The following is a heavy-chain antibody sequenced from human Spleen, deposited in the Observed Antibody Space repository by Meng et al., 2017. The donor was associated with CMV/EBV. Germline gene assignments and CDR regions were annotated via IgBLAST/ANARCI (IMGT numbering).Heavy chain of an antibody. CDR1: GYTFTSYY. D-gene: IGHD2-2*01. J-gene: IGHJ4*02. CDR2: INPSGGGT. Sequence: ASVKVSCKASGYTFTSYYMHWVRQAPGQGLEWMGIINPSGGGTSYAQRFQGRVTMTRDTSTSTVYMELNGLTSDDTAVYYCARDASSSLDYWGQGTLVTVSS. V-gene: IGHV1-46*01. CDR3: ARDASSSLDY.